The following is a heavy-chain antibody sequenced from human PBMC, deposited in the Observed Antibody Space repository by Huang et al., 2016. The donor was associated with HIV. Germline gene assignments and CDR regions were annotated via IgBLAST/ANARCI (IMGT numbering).Heavy chain of an antibody. CDR1: GDSINSSDYY. D-gene: IGHD4-17*01. J-gene: IGHJ5*02. CDR2: IYYRGIT. Sequence: QLLLQQSGPGLVKPSETLSLTCTVSGDSINSSDYYWAWIRQSPGKGLESIGGIYYRGITYYNPSLKSRVTISVDTSKTQFSLKLSSVTAADTAVYYCARRREDYGDSGGWFDPWGQGTLVTVSS. V-gene: IGHV4-39*01. CDR3: ARRREDYGDSGGWFDP.